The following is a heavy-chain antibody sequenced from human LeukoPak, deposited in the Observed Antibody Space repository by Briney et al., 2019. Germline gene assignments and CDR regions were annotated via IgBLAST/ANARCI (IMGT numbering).Heavy chain of an antibody. Sequence: ASVKVSCKASGYTFTDYYMHWVRQAPGQGLEWMGRINPNSGGTNSAQKFQGRVTMTRDTSISTAYMELRSLRSDDTAVYYCARDFEDCSGGSCLFYFDYWGQGTLVTVSS. J-gene: IGHJ4*02. CDR1: GYTFTDYY. CDR3: ARDFEDCSGGSCLFYFDY. V-gene: IGHV1-2*06. CDR2: INPNSGGT. D-gene: IGHD2-15*01.